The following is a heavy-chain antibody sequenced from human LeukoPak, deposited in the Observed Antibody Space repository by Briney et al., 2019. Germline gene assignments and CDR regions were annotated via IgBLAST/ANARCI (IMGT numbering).Heavy chain of an antibody. CDR3: ARVRDFWSPTGP. CDR2: IYYSGST. J-gene: IGHJ5*02. D-gene: IGHD3-3*01. CDR1: GGSISSSSYY. V-gene: IGHV4-39*01. Sequence: SETLSLTCTVSGGSISSSSYYWGWIRQPPGKGLEWIGSIYYSGSTYYNPSLKSRVTISVDTYKNQFSQKLSSVTAADTAVYYCARVRDFWSPTGPWGQGTLVTVSS.